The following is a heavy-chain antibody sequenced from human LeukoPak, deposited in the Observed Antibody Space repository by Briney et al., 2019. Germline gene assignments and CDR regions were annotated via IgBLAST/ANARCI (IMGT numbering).Heavy chain of an antibody. CDR1: GYTFTTYG. CDR2: SSPYSGNT. V-gene: IGHV1-18*01. Sequence: AAVKVSCKASGYTFTTYGISWVRQAPGQRLEWIGWSSPYSGNTDYAQKFQGRVTMTTDASTTTVYMELRSLISDDTAVYYCARADPTNSGDEYFDYWGQGTLITVSS. D-gene: IGHD6-25*01. CDR3: ARADPTNSGDEYFDY. J-gene: IGHJ4*02.